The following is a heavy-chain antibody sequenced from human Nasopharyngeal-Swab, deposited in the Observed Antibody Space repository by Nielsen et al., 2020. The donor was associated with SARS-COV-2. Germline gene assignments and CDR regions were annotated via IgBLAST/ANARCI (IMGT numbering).Heavy chain of an antibody. CDR2: IGSSGGAT. Sequence: RQAKGKGLEWVSYIGSSGGATYYADSVKGRFTIAREYAKKSLYLQMNSLRAEDTAVYYCARVLTGTFYYDSSGYPDYWGQGTLVTVSS. V-gene: IGHV3-11*01. CDR3: ARVLTGTFYYDSSGYPDY. D-gene: IGHD3-22*01. J-gene: IGHJ4*02.